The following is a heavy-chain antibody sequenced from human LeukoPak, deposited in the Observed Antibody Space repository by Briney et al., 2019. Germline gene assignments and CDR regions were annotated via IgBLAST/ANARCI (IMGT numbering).Heavy chain of an antibody. Sequence: ASVKVSCKASGYTFTSYGISWVRQAPGQGLEWMGWISAYNGNTNYAQKLQGRVTITTDTSTGTAYMELRSLRSDDTAVYYCARKVHYYYYYMDVWGKGTTVTVSS. J-gene: IGHJ6*03. CDR2: ISAYNGNT. V-gene: IGHV1-18*01. CDR3: ARKVHYYYYYMDV. CDR1: GYTFTSYG.